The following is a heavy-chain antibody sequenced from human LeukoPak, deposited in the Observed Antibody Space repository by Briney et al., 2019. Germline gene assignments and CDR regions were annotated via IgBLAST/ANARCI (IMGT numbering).Heavy chain of an antibody. D-gene: IGHD4-17*01. J-gene: IGHJ4*02. CDR1: GLTFDYHW. CDR2: IKQDGSEK. Sequence: GGSLRLSCAASGLTFDYHWMSWVRQAPGKGLEGVANIKQDGSEKYYVDSVKGRFTISRDNAKNSLYLQMNSLRAEDTAVYYCARDPGHYGEGDFDYWGQGTLVTVSS. CDR3: ARDPGHYGEGDFDY. V-gene: IGHV3-7*01.